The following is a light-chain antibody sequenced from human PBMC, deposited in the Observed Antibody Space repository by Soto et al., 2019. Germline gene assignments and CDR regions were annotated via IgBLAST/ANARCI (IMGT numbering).Light chain of an antibody. Sequence: QSALTQPASVSGSPGQSITISCTGTSSNVGGYNYVSWYQQHPGKAPKLMIYDVSNRPSGVSNRFCGSKSGNTASLTISGLQAEDEDDYYCSSYTSISTPMVFGGGTKLTVL. CDR2: DVS. CDR1: SSNVGGYNY. CDR3: SSYTSISTPMV. V-gene: IGLV2-14*01. J-gene: IGLJ2*01.